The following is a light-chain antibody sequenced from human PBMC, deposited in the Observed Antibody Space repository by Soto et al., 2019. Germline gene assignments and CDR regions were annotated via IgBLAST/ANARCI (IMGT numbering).Light chain of an antibody. J-gene: IGKJ2*01. CDR3: QQSYITLYS. V-gene: IGKV1-39*01. CDR2: GAF. CDR1: QILNNR. Sequence: DIQMTQSPSTLSASVGDRVTITCRASQILNNRLSWYQQKPGKAPNLLISGAFNLQSGVPSRFGWGGSWTDFPLHISSLQPEDFATYYCQQSYITLYSFGQGTRLEIK.